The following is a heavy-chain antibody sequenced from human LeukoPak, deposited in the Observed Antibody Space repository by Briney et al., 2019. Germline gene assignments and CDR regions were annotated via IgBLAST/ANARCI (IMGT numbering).Heavy chain of an antibody. D-gene: IGHD3-22*01. CDR2: IDNGGNT. Sequence: GSLRLSCAASGFTVSSNYMSWVRQAPGTGLECVSVIDNGGNTYYADSVKGRFTISRDNSKNTLYLQMNSLRAEDTAVYYCAGDKTTSGYYEFDYWGQGTLVTVSS. V-gene: IGHV3-53*01. CDR1: GFTVSSNY. J-gene: IGHJ4*02. CDR3: AGDKTTSGYYEFDY.